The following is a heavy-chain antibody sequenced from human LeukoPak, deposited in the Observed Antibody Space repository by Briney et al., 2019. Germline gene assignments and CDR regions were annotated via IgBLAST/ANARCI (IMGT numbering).Heavy chain of an antibody. D-gene: IGHD3-22*01. Sequence: GGSLRLSCAASGFTFSIYAMRWARQPRGKGVEGVSTFSNSGTTTYYPDSMKGRFTISRDNSKNTLYLQMNSLRAEDTAVYYCAKRDTSGSYYFDSWGQGTQVTVSS. CDR3: AKRDTSGSYYFDS. CDR2: FSNSGTTT. CDR1: GFTFSIYA. V-gene: IGHV3-23*01. J-gene: IGHJ4*02.